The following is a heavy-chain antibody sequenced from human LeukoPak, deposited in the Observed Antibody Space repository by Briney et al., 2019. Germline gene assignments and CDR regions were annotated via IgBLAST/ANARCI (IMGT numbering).Heavy chain of an antibody. CDR1: GFTFSSYA. V-gene: IGHV3-30-3*01. CDR3: ARDEGGEDYYGMDV. CDR2: ISYDGSNK. J-gene: IGHJ6*02. D-gene: IGHD3-10*01. Sequence: SGGSLRLSCAASGFTFSSYAMHWVRQAPGKGLEWVAVISYDGSNKYYADSVKGRFTISRDNSKNTLYLQMNSLRAEDTAVYYCARDEGGEDYYGMDVWGQGTTVTVSS.